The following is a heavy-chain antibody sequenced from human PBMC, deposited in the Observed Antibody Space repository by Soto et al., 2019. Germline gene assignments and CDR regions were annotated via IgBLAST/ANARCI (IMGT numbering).Heavy chain of an antibody. J-gene: IGHJ4*02. Sequence: GGSLRLSCAASGFTVSSNYMSWVRQAPGKGLEWVSVIYSGGSTYYADSVKGRFTISRDNSKNTLYLQMNSLRAEDTAVYYCARDVGYSSSSRGFDYWGQGTLVTVSS. V-gene: IGHV3-66*01. CDR3: ARDVGYSSSSRGFDY. D-gene: IGHD6-6*01. CDR2: IYSGGST. CDR1: GFTVSSNY.